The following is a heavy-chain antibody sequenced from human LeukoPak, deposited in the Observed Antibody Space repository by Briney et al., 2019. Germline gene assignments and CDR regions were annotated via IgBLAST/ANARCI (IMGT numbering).Heavy chain of an antibody. J-gene: IGHJ4*02. Sequence: GGSLRLSCAASGFTFSDYDMSWIRQAPGKGLEWVSYISSSGTSIYYADSVKGRFTLSRDNAKNSLYLQMNRLRAEDTAVYYCARGLTGRYILTGYYNDYWGQGTLVTVSS. D-gene: IGHD3-9*01. CDR2: ISSSGTSI. V-gene: IGHV3-11*01. CDR1: GFTFSDYD. CDR3: ARGLTGRYILTGYYNDY.